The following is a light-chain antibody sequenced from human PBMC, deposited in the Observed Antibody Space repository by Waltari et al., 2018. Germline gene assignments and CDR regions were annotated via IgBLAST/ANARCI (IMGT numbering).Light chain of an antibody. Sequence: DIVMTQSPDSLAVSLGERATIHCKSRQSVLWDSNKKDYLAWYQQKAGQPPKLLIYWASTREYGVPDRFSGSGSGTDFTLTIASLQAEDVAVYFCQQYYSFPYTFGQGTNLEIK. CDR3: QQYYSFPYT. J-gene: IGKJ2*01. CDR2: WAS. V-gene: IGKV4-1*01. CDR1: QSVLWDSNKKDY.